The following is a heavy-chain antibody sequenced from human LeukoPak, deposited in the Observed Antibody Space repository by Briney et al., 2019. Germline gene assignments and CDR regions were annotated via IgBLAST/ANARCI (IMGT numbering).Heavy chain of an antibody. D-gene: IGHD2-2*01. V-gene: IGHV4-30-4*01. CDR3: ARAGVVVPAPNFDY. Sequence: PSQTLSLTCTVSGGSISSGDYYWSWIRQPPGKGLEWIGYIYYSGSTYYNPSLKSRVTISVDTSKNQFSLKLSSVTAADTAVYYCARAGVVVPAPNFDYWGQGTLVTVSS. CDR2: IYYSGST. J-gene: IGHJ4*02. CDR1: GGSISSGDYY.